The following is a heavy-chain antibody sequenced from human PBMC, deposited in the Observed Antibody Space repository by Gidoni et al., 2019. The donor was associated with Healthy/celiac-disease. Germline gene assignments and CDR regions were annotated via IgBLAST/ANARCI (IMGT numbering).Heavy chain of an antibody. CDR2: INHSGST. Sequence: QVQLQHCGSGLLNPSETLSLTCAVYGWSFSGYYWSWLRQPPGKGLEWSGEINHSGSTNYNPSLKSRVTISVDTSKNQFSLKLSSVTAADTAVYYCARGSTLRAGGIAVAGTNYYYYGMDVWGQGTTVTVSS. CDR1: GWSFSGYY. V-gene: IGHV4-34*01. D-gene: IGHD6-19*01. J-gene: IGHJ6*02. CDR3: ARGSTLRAGGIAVAGTNYYYYGMDV.